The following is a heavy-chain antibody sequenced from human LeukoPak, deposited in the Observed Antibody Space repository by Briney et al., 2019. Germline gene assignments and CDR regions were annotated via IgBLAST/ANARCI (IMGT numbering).Heavy chain of an antibody. D-gene: IGHD6-13*01. Sequence: GESLKISCMGSGYNFNTYWIGWVRQMPGKGLEWMGIIYPGDSDTRYSPSFQGQVTISADKSISTAYLQWSSLKASDTAVYYCARYSSNWFETPQDYWGQGTLVTVSS. CDR1: GYNFNTYW. J-gene: IGHJ4*02. V-gene: IGHV5-51*01. CDR2: IYPGDSDT. CDR3: ARYSSNWFETPQDY.